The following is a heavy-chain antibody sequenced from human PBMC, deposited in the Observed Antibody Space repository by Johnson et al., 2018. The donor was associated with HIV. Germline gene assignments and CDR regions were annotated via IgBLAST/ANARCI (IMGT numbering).Heavy chain of an antibody. CDR2: ISFDGANT. CDR1: GFTFSSYA. CDR3: ARGPVMVRGVTDAFDI. Sequence: VQLVESGGGVVQPGRSLRLSCAASGFTFSSYAMHWVRQAPGKGLEWVAVISFDGANTYYADSVKGRFTISRDNSKNTLYLQMNSLRAEDTAVYYCARGPVMVRGVTDAFDIWGQGTMVTVSS. J-gene: IGHJ3*02. D-gene: IGHD3-10*01. V-gene: IGHV3-30*04.